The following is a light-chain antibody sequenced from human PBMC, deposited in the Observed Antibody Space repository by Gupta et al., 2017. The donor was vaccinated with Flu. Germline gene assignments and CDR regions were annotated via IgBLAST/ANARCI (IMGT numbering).Light chain of an antibody. CDR1: QNVLYIVNNKNY. CDR2: WAS. CDR3: QQYFETPIM. Sequence: SLGERATINCTSSQNVLYIVNNKNYLAWYQQKPRQSPKLLIYWASTRESGVPDRFSGSGSGTEFTLTISSLQAEDVAVYYCQQYFETPIMFGQGTRVEIK. J-gene: IGKJ1*01. V-gene: IGKV4-1*01.